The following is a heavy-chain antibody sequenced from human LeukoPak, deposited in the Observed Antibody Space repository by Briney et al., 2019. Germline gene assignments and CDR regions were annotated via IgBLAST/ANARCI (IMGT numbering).Heavy chain of an antibody. Sequence: GAALETSYEGAGYSFTSYWIGWGRPMGGKGVECMGIIYPGDSDTRYSPSFQGQVTISADKSIRTAYLQWSSLKASDTAMYYCARQTSAYAFDIWGQGTMVTVSS. CDR3: ARQTSAYAFDI. V-gene: IGHV5-51*01. CDR1: GYSFTSYW. CDR2: IYPGDSDT. J-gene: IGHJ3*02.